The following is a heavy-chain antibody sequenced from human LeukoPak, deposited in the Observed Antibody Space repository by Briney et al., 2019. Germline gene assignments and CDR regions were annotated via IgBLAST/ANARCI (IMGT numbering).Heavy chain of an antibody. Sequence: GGSLRLSCTASGFSFRNTWMSWVRQAPGKGLEWVGRIKSKTDGGTTDYAAPVKGRFTISRDDSKNTLYLQMNSLKTEDTAVYYCTTAATPYDAFDIWGQGTMVTVSS. V-gene: IGHV3-15*01. CDR3: TTAATPYDAFDI. CDR2: IKSKTDGGTT. CDR1: GFSFRNTW. J-gene: IGHJ3*02. D-gene: IGHD2-15*01.